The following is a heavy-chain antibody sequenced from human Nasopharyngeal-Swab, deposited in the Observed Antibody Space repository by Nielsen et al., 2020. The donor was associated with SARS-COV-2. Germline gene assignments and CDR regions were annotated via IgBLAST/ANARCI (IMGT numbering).Heavy chain of an antibody. CDR3: AKGPRTGFDSGPDY. CDR1: GCAFSSYC. CDR2: IWYDGSNK. V-gene: IGHV3-33*06. D-gene: IGHD6-19*01. Sequence: GGSLRLSWAGAGCAFSSYCMHWVRQAPGKGLECVAVIWYDGSNKYYADSVKGRFNISREYSKNTLYLQMNRLRAEDTAVYYCAKGPRTGFDSGPDYWGQGALVTVSS. J-gene: IGHJ4*02.